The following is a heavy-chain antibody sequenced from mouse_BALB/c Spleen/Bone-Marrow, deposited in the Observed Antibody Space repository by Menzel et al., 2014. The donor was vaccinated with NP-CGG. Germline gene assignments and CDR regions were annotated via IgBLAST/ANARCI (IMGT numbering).Heavy chain of an antibody. V-gene: IGHV1-69*02. D-gene: IGHD1-2*01. CDR2: IDTSDSYT. Sequence: QVQLQQPGAELVTPGASVKMSCKASGYTFTDYWMHWVKQRPGQGLEWIGAIDTSDSYTSYNQKFKGEATSTVDESSSTAYMQLSSLTSEDSAVYYCARSAGYWYFDVWGAGTTVTVSS. CDR3: ARSAGYWYFDV. J-gene: IGHJ1*01. CDR1: GYTFTDYW.